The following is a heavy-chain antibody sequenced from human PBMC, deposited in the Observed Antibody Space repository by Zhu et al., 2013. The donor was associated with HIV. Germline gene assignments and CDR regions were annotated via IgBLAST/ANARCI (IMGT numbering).Heavy chain of an antibody. CDR2: INPKTGGT. J-gene: IGHJ4*02. CDR3: ATSRGDVLY. CDR1: GHTSTGNY. Sequence: QVQLVQSGAEVKKTGASVKVSCKASGHTSTGNYMHWVRQAPGQGLEWMGWINPKTGGTNYAQNFQGRVTMTSDTSITTVYMELNRLTSDDTALYFCATSRGDVLYWGQGTLVT. V-gene: IGHV1-2*02. D-gene: IGHD3-10*01.